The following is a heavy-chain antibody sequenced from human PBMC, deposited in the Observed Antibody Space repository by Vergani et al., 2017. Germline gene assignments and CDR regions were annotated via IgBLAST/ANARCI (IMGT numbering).Heavy chain of an antibody. D-gene: IGHD1-26*01. CDR1: GGTFSSYA. CDR2: FDPEDGET. V-gene: IGHV1-24*01. CDR3: ATGGKFLNVLDY. Sequence: QVQLVQSGAEVKKPGSSVKVSCKASGGTFSSYAISWVRQAPGKGLEWMGGFDPEDGETIYAQKFQGRVTMTEDTSTDTAYMELSSLRSEDTAVYYCATGGKFLNVLDYWGQGTLVTVSS. J-gene: IGHJ4*02.